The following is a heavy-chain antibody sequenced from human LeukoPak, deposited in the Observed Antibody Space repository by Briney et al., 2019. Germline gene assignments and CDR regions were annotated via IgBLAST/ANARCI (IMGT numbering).Heavy chain of an antibody. J-gene: IGHJ3*02. Sequence: GGSLRLSCAASGFSFSSYSMNWVRQAPGKGLEWVSAISGSGGSTYYADSVKGRFTISRDNSKNTLYLQMNSLRAEDTAVYYCAKVEGAHDAFDIWGQGTMVTVSS. CDR3: AKVEGAHDAFDI. CDR1: GFSFSSYS. V-gene: IGHV3-23*01. D-gene: IGHD4/OR15-4a*01. CDR2: ISGSGGST.